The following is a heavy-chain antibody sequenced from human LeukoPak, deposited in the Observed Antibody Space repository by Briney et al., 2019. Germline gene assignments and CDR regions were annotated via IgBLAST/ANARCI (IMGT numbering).Heavy chain of an antibody. J-gene: IGHJ6*03. D-gene: IGHD5-12*01. CDR3: ARGDSGYDHFYHMDV. CDR1: GYTFTGNY. Sequence: EASVKVSCKASGYTFTGNYMHWVRQAPGQGLEWMGWIHPNSGGTNYAQKFQGRVTMTRDTSISTAYMELSRLIFDDTAVYYCARGDSGYDHFYHMDVWGKGTTVTISS. CDR2: IHPNSGGT. V-gene: IGHV1-2*02.